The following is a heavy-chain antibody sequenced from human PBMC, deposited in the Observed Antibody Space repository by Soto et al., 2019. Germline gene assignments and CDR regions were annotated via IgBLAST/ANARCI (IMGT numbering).Heavy chain of an antibody. V-gene: IGHV5-51*01. J-gene: IGHJ6*02. CDR3: ARERKDGMDV. CDR2: IYPGDSDT. CDR1: AYSFTKYW. Sequence: PGESLKISCKGSAYSFTKYWIAWVRQMPGKGLEWMGIIYPGDSDTRYSPSFQGQVTMTRDTSISTAYMELSRLRSDDTAVYYCARERKDGMDVWGQGTTVTVSS.